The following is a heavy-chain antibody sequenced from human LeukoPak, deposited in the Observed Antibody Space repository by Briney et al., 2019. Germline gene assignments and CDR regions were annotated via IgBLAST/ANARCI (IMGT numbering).Heavy chain of an antibody. CDR2: VYSGVST. CDR3: ARLRETTVTRDDSYYYLDV. D-gene: IGHD4-17*01. CDR1: GFTVSGNY. Sequence: SGGSLRLSCAASGFTVSGNYISWLRQAPGKGLEWVSVVYSGVSTYYADSVKGRFTISRDSSENTLYLQMDSLRAEDTAVYYCARLRETTVTRDDSYYYLDVWGKGTTVTVSS. V-gene: IGHV3-53*01. J-gene: IGHJ6*03.